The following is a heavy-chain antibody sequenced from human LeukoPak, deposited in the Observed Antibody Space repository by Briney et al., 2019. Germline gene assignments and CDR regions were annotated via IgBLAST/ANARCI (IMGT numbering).Heavy chain of an antibody. V-gene: IGHV5-51*01. CDR1: GYSFTSYW. D-gene: IGHD1-26*01. Sequence: GEPLKISCKGSGYSFTSYWIGWVRQMPGKALEWMGIIYPGDSDTRYSPSFQGQVTISADKSNSTAYLRWSSLKASDTAMYYCARLGGELLRYFDYWGQGTLVTVSS. J-gene: IGHJ4*02. CDR2: IYPGDSDT. CDR3: ARLGGELLRYFDY.